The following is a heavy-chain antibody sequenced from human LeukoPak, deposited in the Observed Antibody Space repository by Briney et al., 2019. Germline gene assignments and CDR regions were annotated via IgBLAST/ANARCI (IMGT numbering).Heavy chain of an antibody. D-gene: IGHD3-9*01. Sequence: ASVKVSCKASGYTFTGYYMYWVRQAPGQGLEWMGWINPNSGGTNYAQKFQGRVTMTRDTSISTAYMELSRLRSDDTAVYYCARDRSIFMANWFDPWGQGTLVTVSS. CDR1: GYTFTGYY. J-gene: IGHJ5*02. CDR2: INPNSGGT. CDR3: ARDRSIFMANWFDP. V-gene: IGHV1-2*02.